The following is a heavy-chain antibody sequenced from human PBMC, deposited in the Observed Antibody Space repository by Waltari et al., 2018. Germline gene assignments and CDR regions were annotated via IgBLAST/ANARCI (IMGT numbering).Heavy chain of an antibody. Sequence: QVQLQQWGAGLLKPSETLSLTCAGYGGSVSGYYWSWIRQPPGKGLEWIGEINHSGSTNYNPSLKSRVTISVDTSKNQFSLKLSSVTAADTAVYYCARGRGGSNNYDAFDIWGQGTMVTVSS. D-gene: IGHD2-15*01. CDR2: INHSGST. J-gene: IGHJ3*02. V-gene: IGHV4-34*01. CDR3: ARGRGGSNNYDAFDI. CDR1: GGSVSGYY.